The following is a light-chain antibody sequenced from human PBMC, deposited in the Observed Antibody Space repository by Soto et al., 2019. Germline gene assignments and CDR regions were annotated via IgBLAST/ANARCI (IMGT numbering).Light chain of an antibody. V-gene: IGKV1-8*01. Sequence: AIRMTQSPSSLSASTGDRVTITCRASQGISSYLAWYQQKPGKAPKLLIYAASTLQSGVPSRFSGSGSWTYFTLTISCLQSEDFATYYCQQYYSYPSLTFGGGTKVEIK. J-gene: IGKJ4*01. CDR1: QGISSY. CDR2: AAS. CDR3: QQYYSYPSLT.